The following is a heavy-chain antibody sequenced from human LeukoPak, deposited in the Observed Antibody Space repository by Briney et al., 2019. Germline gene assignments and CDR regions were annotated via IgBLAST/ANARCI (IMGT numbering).Heavy chain of an antibody. Sequence: GGSLRLSCAASGFTIGGFAMTWVRQAPGKGLEWVSSIGSDYKTHYSESVKGRFAISRDNSQSTVFLQMNSLRAEDTALYYCAKDLYPTVVTPWNFDYWGQGTLVTVSS. D-gene: IGHD4-23*01. J-gene: IGHJ4*02. CDR2: IGSDYKT. CDR1: GFTIGGFA. CDR3: AKDLYPTVVTPWNFDY. V-gene: IGHV3-23*01.